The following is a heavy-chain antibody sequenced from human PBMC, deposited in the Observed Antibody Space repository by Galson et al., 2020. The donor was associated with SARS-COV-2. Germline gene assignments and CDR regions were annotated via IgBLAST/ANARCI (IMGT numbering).Heavy chain of an antibody. CDR2: IDPSDSYT. V-gene: IGHV5-10-1*01. D-gene: IGHD1-26*01. Sequence: HGESLKISCKGSGYSFTSYWISWVRQMPGKGLEWMGRIDPSDSYTNYSPSFQGHVTISADKSISTAYLQWSSLKASDTAMYYCAAESVGEEIPLVPLPYGMDVWGQGTTVTVSS. CDR1: GYSFTSYW. CDR3: AAESVGEEIPLVPLPYGMDV. J-gene: IGHJ6*02.